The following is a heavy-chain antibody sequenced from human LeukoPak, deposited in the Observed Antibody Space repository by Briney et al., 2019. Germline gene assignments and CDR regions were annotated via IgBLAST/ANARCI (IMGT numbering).Heavy chain of an antibody. Sequence: GGSLRLSCAASGFTFSSYWMHWVRQAPGKGLVWVSRINSDGSSTSYADSVKGRFTISRDNAKNTLYLQMNSLRAEDTAVYYCARGVTIFGVVIKFYNGFDPWGQGTLVTVSS. V-gene: IGHV3-74*01. CDR1: GFTFSSYW. CDR3: ARGVTIFGVVIKFYNGFDP. J-gene: IGHJ5*02. CDR2: INSDGSST. D-gene: IGHD3-3*01.